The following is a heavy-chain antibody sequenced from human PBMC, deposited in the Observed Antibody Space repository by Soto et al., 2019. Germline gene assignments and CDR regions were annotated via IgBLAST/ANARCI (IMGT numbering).Heavy chain of an antibody. CDR1: GGSISSGGYY. CDR2: IYYSGST. CDR3: ARDRGVRGVKGWFDP. J-gene: IGHJ5*02. V-gene: IGHV4-31*03. D-gene: IGHD3-10*01. Sequence: SETLSLTCTVSGGSISSGGYYWSWIRQHPGKGLEWIGYIYYSGSTYYNPSLKSRVTISVDTSKNQFSLKLSSVTAADTAVYYCARDRGVRGVKGWFDPWGQGTLVTVSS.